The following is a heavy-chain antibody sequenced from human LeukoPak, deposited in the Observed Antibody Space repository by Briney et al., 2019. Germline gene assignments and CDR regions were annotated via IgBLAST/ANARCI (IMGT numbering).Heavy chain of an antibody. CDR3: ARVLSYYDILTGYRYNWFDP. D-gene: IGHD3-9*01. V-gene: IGHV4-34*01. J-gene: IGHJ5*02. CDR1: GGSFSGYY. Sequence: SETLSLTCAVYGGSFSGYYWSWIRQPPGKGLEWIGEINHSGSTNYNPSLKSRVTISVDTSKNQFSLKLSSVTAADTAVYYCARVLSYYDILTGYRYNWFDPWGQGTLVAVSS. CDR2: INHSGST.